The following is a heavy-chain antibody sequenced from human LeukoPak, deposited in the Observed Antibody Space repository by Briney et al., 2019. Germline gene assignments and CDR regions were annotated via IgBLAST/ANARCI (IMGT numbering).Heavy chain of an antibody. Sequence: GGSLRLSCAASGFTFSSYWMHWVRQAPGKGLEWVAVISYDGSNKYYADSVKGRFTISRDNSKNTLYLQMNSLRAEDTAVYYCAKQWELVGGFDYWGQGTLVTVSS. CDR3: AKQWELVGGFDY. D-gene: IGHD1-26*01. CDR2: ISYDGSNK. V-gene: IGHV3-30*18. CDR1: GFTFSSYW. J-gene: IGHJ4*02.